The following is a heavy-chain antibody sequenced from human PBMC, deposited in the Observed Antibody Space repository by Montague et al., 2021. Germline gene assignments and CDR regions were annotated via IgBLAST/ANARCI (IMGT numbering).Heavy chain of an antibody. CDR3: AKDAGIVVVPARHFDY. CDR2: ISWNSGSI. J-gene: IGHJ4*02. CDR1: GFTFDDYA. V-gene: IGHV3-9*01. D-gene: IGHD2-2*01. Sequence: SLRLSCAASGFTFDDYAMHWVRQTPGKGLEWVSGISWNSGSIGYADSVKGRFTISRDNAKNSLYLLMNSLRAEDTALYYCAKDAGIVVVPARHFDYWGQGTLVTVSS.